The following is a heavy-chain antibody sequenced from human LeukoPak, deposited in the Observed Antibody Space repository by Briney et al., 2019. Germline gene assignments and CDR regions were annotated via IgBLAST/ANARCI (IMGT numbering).Heavy chain of an antibody. CDR3: ARDWIQLWLQGDAFDI. D-gene: IGHD5-18*01. V-gene: IGHV1-18*01. CDR1: GYTFTSYG. CDR2: ISAYNGNT. J-gene: IGHJ3*02. Sequence: ASVKVSCKASGYTFTSYGISWVRQAPGQGLEWMGWISAYNGNTNYAQKLQGRVTMTTDTSTSTAYMELRSLRSDDTAVYHCARDWIQLWLQGDAFDIWGQGTMVTVSS.